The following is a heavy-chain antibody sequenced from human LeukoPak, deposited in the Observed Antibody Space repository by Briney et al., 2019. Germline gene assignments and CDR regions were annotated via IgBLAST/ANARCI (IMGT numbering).Heavy chain of an antibody. J-gene: IGHJ3*02. CDR1: GFTLSSYS. Sequence: PGGSLRLSCAASGFTLSSYSMNWVRQAPGKGLEWVSSISSSTTYIYYADSVQGRFTISRDNAKNSLYLQMNSLRAEDSAVYYCAKTTDAFDIWGQGTVVTVSS. V-gene: IGHV3-21*01. CDR2: ISSSTTYI. CDR3: AKTTDAFDI. D-gene: IGHD1/OR15-1a*01.